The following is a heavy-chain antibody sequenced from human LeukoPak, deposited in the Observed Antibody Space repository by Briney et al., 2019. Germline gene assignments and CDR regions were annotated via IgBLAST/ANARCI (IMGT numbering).Heavy chain of an antibody. Sequence: PSETLSLTCAVYGGSFGGYYWSWIRQPPGKGMEWVGEINHSGSTNYNPSLKSRVTISVDTSKNQFSLKLSSVTAADTAVYYCASRPSVVVVAAYYFDYWGQGTLVTVSS. J-gene: IGHJ4*02. CDR2: INHSGST. V-gene: IGHV4-34*01. CDR1: GGSFGGYY. D-gene: IGHD2-15*01. CDR3: ASRPSVVVVAAYYFDY.